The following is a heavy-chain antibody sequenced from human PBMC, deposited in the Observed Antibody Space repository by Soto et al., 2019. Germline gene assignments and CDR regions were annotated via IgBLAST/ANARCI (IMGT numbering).Heavy chain of an antibody. J-gene: IGHJ4*02. CDR1: GYXISSGYC. D-gene: IGHD3-10*01. V-gene: IGHV4-38-2*01. Sequence: XEXLSLTCAVSGYXISSGYCCGWIRQPPGKGLEWIGSIYHSGSTYYNPSIKSRVTISVDTSKNQFSLKLSSLTAADTAVSYCARVGWFGELLGYFDYWGQGTLGTVSS. CDR2: IYHSGST. CDR3: ARVGWFGELLGYFDY.